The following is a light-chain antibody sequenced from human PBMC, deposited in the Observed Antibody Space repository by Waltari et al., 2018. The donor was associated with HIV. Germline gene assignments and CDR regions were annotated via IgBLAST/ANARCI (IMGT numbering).Light chain of an antibody. V-gene: IGKV1-5*03. Sequence: DIQMTQSPSTLSAPVADRVTITCRASHTVFTWLAWYQQKPGKVPKLLIYHASTLASGVPSRFSGSGSGTEFTLTISSLQPDDCATYYCLQYQSPSKTFGQGTKVDIK. J-gene: IGKJ1*01. CDR1: HTVFTW. CDR2: HAS. CDR3: LQYQSPSKT.